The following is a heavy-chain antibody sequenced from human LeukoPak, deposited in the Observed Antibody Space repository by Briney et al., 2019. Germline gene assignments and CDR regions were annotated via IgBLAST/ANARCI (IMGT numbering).Heavy chain of an antibody. V-gene: IGHV3-48*03. CDR2: ISTSGNTI. CDR3: ARVVGNSGYSYYSDY. D-gene: IGHD3-22*01. Sequence: GGSLRLSCAASGFTFSNYEMNWVRQAPGKGLEWVSYISTSGNTIYYADSVQGRFTISRDNAKKSLYLQMDSLRAEDTAVYYCARVVGNSGYSYYSDYWGQGTLVTVSS. CDR1: GFTFSNYE. J-gene: IGHJ4*02.